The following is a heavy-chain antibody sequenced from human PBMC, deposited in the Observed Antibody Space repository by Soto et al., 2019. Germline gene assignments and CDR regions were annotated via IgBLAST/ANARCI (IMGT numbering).Heavy chain of an antibody. CDR1: GGTFSSYA. CDR2: IIPIFGTA. V-gene: IGHV1-69*13. D-gene: IGHD2-2*01. Sequence: SVKVSCKASGGTFSSYAISWVRQAPGQGLEWMGGIIPIFGTANYAQKFQGRVTITADESTSTAYMELSSLRSEDTAVYYCARAGCSSTSCRQALNWFDPWGQGTLVTVSS. CDR3: ARAGCSSTSCRQALNWFDP. J-gene: IGHJ5*02.